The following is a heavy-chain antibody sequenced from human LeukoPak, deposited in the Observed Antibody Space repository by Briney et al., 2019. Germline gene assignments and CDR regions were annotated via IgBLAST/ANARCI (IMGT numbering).Heavy chain of an antibody. V-gene: IGHV3-23*01. D-gene: IGHD6-19*01. CDR2: IGGSGGST. J-gene: IGHJ4*02. CDR3: AKDIWLDPEGDY. Sequence: GRSLRLSCAASGFTFSSYAMSWVRQAPGKGLEWVSAIGGSGGSTYYADSVKGRFTISRDNSKNTLYLQMNSLRAEDTAVYYCAKDIWLDPEGDYWGQGTLVTVSS. CDR1: GFTFSSYA.